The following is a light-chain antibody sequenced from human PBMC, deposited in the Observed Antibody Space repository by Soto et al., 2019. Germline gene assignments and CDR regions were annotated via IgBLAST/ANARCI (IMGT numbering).Light chain of an antibody. CDR2: AAS. Sequence: EIVLTQSPGTLSLFPGERATLSCRASQSLSTSYLAWYRLKPGQAPRLLIYAASSRASGIPDRFSGSGSGTDCTLTISRLEPEDFAVYYCQQYGSSPTFGQGTRLEIK. CDR3: QQYGSSPT. J-gene: IGKJ5*01. V-gene: IGKV3-20*01. CDR1: QSLSTSY.